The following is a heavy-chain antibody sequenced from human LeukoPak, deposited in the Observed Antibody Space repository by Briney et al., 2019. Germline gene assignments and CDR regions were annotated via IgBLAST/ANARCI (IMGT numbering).Heavy chain of an antibody. CDR1: GGTLSSSA. D-gene: IGHD2-21*01. J-gene: IGHJ6*02. CDR2: VIPILGIA. V-gene: IGHV1-69*04. Sequence: SVKVYCKASGGTLSSSAISWVRQDPGQGLEWRGRVIPILGIANYAQKFQGRVTITADTSTSTAYMELSSLRSEDTAVYYCAFFFKQKTAYEMDVWGQGTTVTVSS. CDR3: AFFFKQKTAYEMDV.